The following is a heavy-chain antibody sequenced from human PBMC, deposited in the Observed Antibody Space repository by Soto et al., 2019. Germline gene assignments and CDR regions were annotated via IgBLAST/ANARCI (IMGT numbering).Heavy chain of an antibody. Sequence: QVQLQESGPGLVRPSGTLSLTCAVSGASISSTTSGNWWSWVRQPPGQGLEWIGEIYHSGSTNYNPSRKXRXTXSXXKSKNQFSLKLSSVTAADTAVYYCARMVGATLVDCWGQGTLVTVSS. CDR1: GASISSTTSGNW. CDR3: ARMVGATLVDC. V-gene: IGHV4-4*02. D-gene: IGHD1-26*01. J-gene: IGHJ4*02. CDR2: IYHSGST.